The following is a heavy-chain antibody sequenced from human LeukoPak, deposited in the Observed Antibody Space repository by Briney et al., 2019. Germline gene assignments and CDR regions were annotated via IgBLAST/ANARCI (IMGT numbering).Heavy chain of an antibody. CDR3: ARDLYYDSSGYYYY. Sequence: GGTLRLSCAASGFTFSDYYMTWIRQAPGPGLERGSYISRSGSTIYYADSVKGRFTISSDNAKNSLFLQMNSLRAEDTAVYYCARDLYYDSSGYYYYWGQGTLVTVSS. CDR1: GFTFSDYY. D-gene: IGHD3-22*01. V-gene: IGHV3-11*01. CDR2: ISRSGSTI. J-gene: IGHJ4*02.